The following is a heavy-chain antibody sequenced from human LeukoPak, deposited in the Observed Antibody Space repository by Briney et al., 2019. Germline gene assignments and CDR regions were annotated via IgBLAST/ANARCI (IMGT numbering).Heavy chain of an antibody. Sequence: GGSLRLSCTASGFAFGDYGMNWVRQAPGKGLEWVGFIRSKAYGGTTEYAASVKGRFTISRDDSKTIAYLQLNSLKTEDTAVYFCTRIGHSSDWYNWFDPWGQGTLVAVSS. CDR1: GFAFGDYG. V-gene: IGHV3-49*04. CDR2: IRSKAYGGTT. D-gene: IGHD6-19*01. J-gene: IGHJ5*02. CDR3: TRIGHSSDWYNWFDP.